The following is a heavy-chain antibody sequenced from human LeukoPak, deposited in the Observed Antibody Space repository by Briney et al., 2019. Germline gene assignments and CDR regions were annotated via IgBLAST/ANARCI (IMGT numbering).Heavy chain of an antibody. CDR1: GGSISSSNW. D-gene: IGHD6-13*01. V-gene: IGHV4-4*02. Sequence: PSGTLSLTCAVSGGSISSSNWWGWVRPPPGKGLGWIGYIYYSGSTYYNPSLKSRFTISVDTSKNQFSLKLSSVTAADTAVYYWASWLAAADSYNWFDPGGQGTLVTVSS. CDR2: IYYSGST. J-gene: IGHJ5*02. CDR3: ASWLAAADSYNWFDP.